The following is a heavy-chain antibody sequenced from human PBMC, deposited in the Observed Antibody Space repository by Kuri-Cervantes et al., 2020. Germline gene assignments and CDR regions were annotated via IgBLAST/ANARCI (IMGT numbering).Heavy chain of an antibody. Sequence: ASVKVSCKTSGYTFINYYLHWVRQAPGQGLEWMGWFNPNSGDTNFAQKFQGRVTMTRDTSISTAYMELSRLRSDDTAVYYCARHYYDSSGYYYGLYFQHWGQGTLVTVSS. CDR3: ARHYYDSSGYYYGLYFQH. CDR2: FNPNSGDT. CDR1: GYTFINYY. D-gene: IGHD3-22*01. V-gene: IGHV1-2*02. J-gene: IGHJ1*01.